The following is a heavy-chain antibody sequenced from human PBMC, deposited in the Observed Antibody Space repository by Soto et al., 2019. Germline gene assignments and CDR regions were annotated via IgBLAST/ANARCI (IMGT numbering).Heavy chain of an antibody. Sequence: QVQLQESGPGRVKPSQTLSLTCAVSGGSVSSGGYSWRWIRRPPGKGLEWIGSIHQSGSTDSSSSLKRRVFISVDRSKKQLSLELSSVTAADTAVYYCTRDRGYPEDWGRGTLVTVST. CDR3: TRDRGYPED. D-gene: IGHD5-18*01. CDR1: GGSVSSGGYS. J-gene: IGHJ4*02. CDR2: IHQSGST. V-gene: IGHV4-30-2*01.